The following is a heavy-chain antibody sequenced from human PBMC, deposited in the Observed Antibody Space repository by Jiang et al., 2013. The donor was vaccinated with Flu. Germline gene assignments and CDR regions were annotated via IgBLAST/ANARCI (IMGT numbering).Heavy chain of an antibody. V-gene: IGHV1-69*01. Sequence: GAEVKKPGSSVKVSCKASGGTFSSHVISWVRQAPGQGLEWMGGFIPIFGTANYAQKFKGRLTISVDASRSTAYMELGSLKSEDTAVYFCARDSSSEAYPLLLYYFDLWGRGTLVTVSS. D-gene: IGHD2-15*01. CDR2: FIPIFGTA. CDR3: ARDSSSEAYPLLLYYFDL. J-gene: IGHJ2*01. CDR1: GGTFSSHV.